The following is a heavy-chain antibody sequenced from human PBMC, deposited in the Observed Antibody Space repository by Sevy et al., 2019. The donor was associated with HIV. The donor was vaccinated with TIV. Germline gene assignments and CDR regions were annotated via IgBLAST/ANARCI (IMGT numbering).Heavy chain of an antibody. J-gene: IGHJ3*01. CDR3: AKDSNPTYIEAPPGAAFDF. D-gene: IGHD5-12*01. V-gene: IGHV3-73*01. Sequence: GGSLRLSCAASGFAFSGSTVHWVRQASGKGLEWVGRIRSKAYNFATTYAASLKGRFTISRDNAKNSLYLQMNSLRAEDTAFYYCAKDSNPTYIEAPPGAAFDFWGQGTMVTVSS. CDR2: IRSKAYNFAT. CDR1: GFAFSGST.